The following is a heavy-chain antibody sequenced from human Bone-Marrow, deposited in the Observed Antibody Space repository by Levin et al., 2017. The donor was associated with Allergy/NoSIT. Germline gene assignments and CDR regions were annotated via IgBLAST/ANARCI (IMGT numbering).Heavy chain of an antibody. J-gene: IGHJ2*01. D-gene: IGHD3-22*01. Sequence: PAGGSLRLSCTGSGFTFDNYAMNWVRQAPGKGLEWVSTINGNGGSTYYADSVKGRFTISRDNSKNTLYLQMDSLRAEDTAVYYCARSDHHYDTTGYYYFPHNWYLDFWGRGTLVTVSS. CDR2: INGNGGST. V-gene: IGHV3-23*01. CDR1: GFTFDNYA. CDR3: ARSDHHYDTTGYYYFPHNWYLDF.